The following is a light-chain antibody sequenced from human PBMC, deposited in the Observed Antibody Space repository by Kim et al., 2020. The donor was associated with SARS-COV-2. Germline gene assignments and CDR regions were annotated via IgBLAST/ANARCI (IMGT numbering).Light chain of an antibody. J-gene: IGKJ5*01. CDR2: GAS. Sequence: EIVLTQSQGTLSLSPGERATLSCRASQSVTNNYLAWYQQKPGQAPRLVIFGASNRAPGIPERFSGSGSGTDFTLTISRLEPEDFAVYSCQQYGDSPWTFGRGTRLDIK. CDR1: QSVTNNY. CDR3: QQYGDSPWT. V-gene: IGKV3-20*01.